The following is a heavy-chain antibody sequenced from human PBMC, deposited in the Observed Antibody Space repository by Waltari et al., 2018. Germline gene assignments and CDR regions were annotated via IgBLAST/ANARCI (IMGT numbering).Heavy chain of an antibody. CDR2: ISGSGGST. D-gene: IGHD3-22*01. J-gene: IGHJ4*02. Sequence: EVQLLESGGGLVQPGGSLRLSCAASGFTFSSYAMSWVREAPGKGLEWVSAISGSGGSTSYADSVKGRFTISRDNSKTTLYLQMNSLRAEDTAVYYCAKDLTYYYDSSGYNWGQGTLVTVSS. CDR1: GFTFSSYA. CDR3: AKDLTYYYDSSGYN. V-gene: IGHV3-23*01.